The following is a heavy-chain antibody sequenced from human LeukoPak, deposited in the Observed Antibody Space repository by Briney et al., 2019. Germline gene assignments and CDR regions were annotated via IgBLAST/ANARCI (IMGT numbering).Heavy chain of an antibody. CDR2: ISYDGSNK. V-gene: IGHV3-30*03. CDR1: GFTFSSYG. Sequence: PGGSLRLSCAASGFTFSSYGMHWVRQAPGKGLEWVAVISYDGSNKYYADSVKGRFTISRDNSKNTLYLQMNSLRAEDTAVYYCARTPFNIVVVPAAIEVQSNFYMDVWGKGTTVTISS. CDR3: ARTPFNIVVVPAAIEVQSNFYMDV. D-gene: IGHD2-2*01. J-gene: IGHJ6*03.